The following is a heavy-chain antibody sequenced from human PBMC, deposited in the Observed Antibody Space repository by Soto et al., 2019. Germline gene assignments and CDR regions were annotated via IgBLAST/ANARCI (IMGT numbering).Heavy chain of an antibody. CDR3: ESDDVLCDGGRCYGIPLDV. V-gene: IGHV3-66*01. Sequence: EVQLVESGGGLVQPGGSLRLSCAASGFTVSSKYMTWVRQAPGKGLEWVSLIQSGGTTYYADSVKGRFTISRDASENTLHVQLDSLRVEDTAVYYCESDDVLCDGGRCYGIPLDVWGKGTMVTVSS. J-gene: IGHJ6*04. CDR2: IQSGGTT. CDR1: GFTVSSKY. D-gene: IGHD2-15*01.